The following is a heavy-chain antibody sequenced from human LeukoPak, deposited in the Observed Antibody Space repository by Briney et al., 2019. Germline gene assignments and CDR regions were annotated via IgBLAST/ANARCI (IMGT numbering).Heavy chain of an antibody. CDR1: GYTFSNYG. J-gene: IGHJ2*01. Sequence: VASVKVSCKASGYTFSNYGINWVRQAPGQGLEWMGWIIAYNGKRNYAQKVQGRVTMTTDTSTSTAYMELRSLRSDDAAVYYCARVVVVAPDDAGTWYFDLWGRGTLVTVSS. CDR2: IIAYNGKR. V-gene: IGHV1-18*01. D-gene: IGHD2-15*01. CDR3: ARVVVVAPDDAGTWYFDL.